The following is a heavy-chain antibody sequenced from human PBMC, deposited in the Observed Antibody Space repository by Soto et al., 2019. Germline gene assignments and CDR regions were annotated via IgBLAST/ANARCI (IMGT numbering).Heavy chain of an antibody. CDR2: IYYSGST. CDR1: GGSISSGGYY. J-gene: IGHJ5*02. D-gene: IGHD3-10*01. Sequence: QVQLQESGPGLVKPSQTLSLTCTVSGGSISSGGYYWSWIRQHPGKGLEWIGYIYYSGSTYYNPSIKSRDTISVDTSKNPFSLKLSSVTAADTDVYYCAREPPMGSFDPWGQGTLVTVSS. CDR3: AREPPMGSFDP. V-gene: IGHV4-31*03.